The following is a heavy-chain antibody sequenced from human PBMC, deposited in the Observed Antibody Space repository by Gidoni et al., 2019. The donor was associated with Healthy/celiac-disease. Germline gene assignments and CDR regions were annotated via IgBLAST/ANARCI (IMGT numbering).Heavy chain of an antibody. V-gene: IGHV3-9*01. D-gene: IGHD6-19*01. CDR3: AKDETSGYNSGHVDY. CDR1: GFTFDDYA. CDR2: INWNSGSL. J-gene: IGHJ4*02. Sequence: VQLVESGGGLVQPGRSLRLSCEASGFTFDDYAMHWVRQAPGKGLEWVSTINWNSGSLGYADSVKGRFTISRDNAKNSLYLQMNSLRVEDTAFYYCAKDETSGYNSGHVDYWGRGTQVTVSS.